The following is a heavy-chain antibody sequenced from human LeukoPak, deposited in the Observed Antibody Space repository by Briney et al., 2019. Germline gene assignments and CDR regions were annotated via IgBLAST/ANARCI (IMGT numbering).Heavy chain of an antibody. J-gene: IGHJ4*01. V-gene: IGHV4-4*07. CDR1: VGSLSGYY. Sequence: PSETLSLTRSVSVGSLSGYYWRWLRQFAARGLEWIGRIDSSESIKYSPSLKSRVTMSTDRSKDRFYLNLTSVAAADTALYYCARDRSAAHDRDYLDNGG. CDR3: ARDRSAAHDRDYLDN. D-gene: IGHD2-15*01. CDR2: IDSSESI.